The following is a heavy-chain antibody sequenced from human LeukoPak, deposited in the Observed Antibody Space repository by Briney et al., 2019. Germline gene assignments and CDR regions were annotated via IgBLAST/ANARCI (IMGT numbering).Heavy chain of an antibody. CDR2: IYYSGST. Sequence: SETLSRTCTVSGSSISSSSFYWGWIRQPPGKGLEWIGSIYYSGSTYYNPSLKSRVTISVDTSKNQFSLKLSSVTAADTAVYYCARQPVVRDAFDIWGQGTMVTVSS. V-gene: IGHV4-39*07. J-gene: IGHJ3*02. CDR3: ARQPVVRDAFDI. CDR1: GSSISSSSFY. D-gene: IGHD2-15*01.